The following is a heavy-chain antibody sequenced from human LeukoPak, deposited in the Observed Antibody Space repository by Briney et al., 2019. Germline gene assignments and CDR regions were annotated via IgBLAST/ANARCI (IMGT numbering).Heavy chain of an antibody. CDR1: GFTDRSNH. J-gene: IGHJ4*02. V-gene: IGHV3-66*02. CDR3: ARAQFCSYGLDY. Sequence: TGGYLRLSGAASGFTDRSNHMGSVGQAPGKGLEWVAVIYSGGSTYYAVSVKGRFTISRDNSDNTLYLQMNSLRAEDTAVYYCARAQFCSYGLDYWGQGTLVTVSS. D-gene: IGHD5-18*01. CDR2: IYSGGST.